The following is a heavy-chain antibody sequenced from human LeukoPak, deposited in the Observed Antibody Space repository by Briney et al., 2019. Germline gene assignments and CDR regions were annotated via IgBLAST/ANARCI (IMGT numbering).Heavy chain of an antibody. CDR3: ARESLPQGDYGDYVGDY. CDR2: ISSSSYI. J-gene: IGHJ4*02. CDR1: GFTFSSYS. D-gene: IGHD4-17*01. V-gene: IGHV3-21*01. Sequence: GGSLRLSCAASGFTFSSYSMNWVCQAPGKGLEWVSSISSSSYIYYADSVKGRFTISRENAKNSLYLQMNSLRAEDTAVYYCARESLPQGDYGDYVGDYWGQGTLVTVSS.